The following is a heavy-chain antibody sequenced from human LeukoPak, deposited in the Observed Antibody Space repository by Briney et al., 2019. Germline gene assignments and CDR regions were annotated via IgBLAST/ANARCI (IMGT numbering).Heavy chain of an antibody. V-gene: IGHV3-23*01. J-gene: IGHJ4*02. CDR3: AKDQLNRFCSGGSCSITHDS. CDR2: ISGSGGST. CDR1: GFTFSSYA. D-gene: IGHD2-15*01. Sequence: GGSLRLSCAASGFTFSSYAMSWVRQAPGKGLEWVSAISGSGGSTYYAESVKGRFTTSRDNSRNTLYLQMNSLTAEDTAIYYCAKDQLNRFCSGGSCSITHDSWGQGTLVTVSS.